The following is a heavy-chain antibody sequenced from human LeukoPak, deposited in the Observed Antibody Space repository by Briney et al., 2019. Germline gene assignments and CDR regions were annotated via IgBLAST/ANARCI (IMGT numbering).Heavy chain of an antibody. D-gene: IGHD3-16*01. Sequence: ASVKVSCKASGYTFTGYFMHWMRQAPGQGLEWMGWMNPNSGGTYYAQKFQGRVTMTRDTSISTAYMELSNLRSDDTAVYYCATLGGHSLAAQNGDWGQGTLVTVSS. CDR1: GYTFTGYF. J-gene: IGHJ4*02. CDR2: MNPNSGGT. V-gene: IGHV1-2*02. CDR3: ATLGGHSLAAQNGD.